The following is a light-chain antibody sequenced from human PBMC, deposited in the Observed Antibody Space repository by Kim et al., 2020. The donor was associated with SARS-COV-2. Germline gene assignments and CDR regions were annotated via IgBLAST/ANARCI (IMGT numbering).Light chain of an antibody. Sequence: PGERATLSFRASQSVRCSLAWYHEKPAQPPRLVIYDVSTWATGIPARFSGCVFGTDSTITISSPAPIDFAVSYSHQRYNPLTFGGG. CDR2: DVS. J-gene: IGKJ4*01. V-gene: IGKV3-11*01. CDR1: QSVRCS. CDR3: HQRYNPLT.